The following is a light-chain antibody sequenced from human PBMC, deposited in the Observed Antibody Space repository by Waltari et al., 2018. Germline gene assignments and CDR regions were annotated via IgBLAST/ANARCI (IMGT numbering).Light chain of an antibody. J-gene: IGKJ1*01. V-gene: IGKV3-15*01. Sequence: EIVMTQSPAPLSVSPGEEATLSCRASQSVDSNLAWDQQKPGQAPTLIIFGASGRATGVPARFSGSGSGTEYTLTIGSLQSEDSAVYYCQQYSSWPLWTFGQGTKVEIK. CDR3: QQYSSWPLWT. CDR1: QSVDSN. CDR2: GAS.